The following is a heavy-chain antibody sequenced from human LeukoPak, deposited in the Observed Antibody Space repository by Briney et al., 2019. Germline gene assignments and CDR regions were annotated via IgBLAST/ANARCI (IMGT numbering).Heavy chain of an antibody. CDR3: VRHFNSVATMQIDH. J-gene: IGHJ4*02. V-gene: IGHV3-20*01. CDR1: GFTFEDHG. CDR2: INWNSGSK. Sequence: GGSLRLSCAPSGFTFEDHGLSWVRQAPGKGLEWVSGINWNSGSKRYAASVKGRFTISRDNARNSVYLEMTSLRVEDTAFYHCVRHFNSVATMQIDHWGQGILVSVSS. D-gene: IGHD5-12*01.